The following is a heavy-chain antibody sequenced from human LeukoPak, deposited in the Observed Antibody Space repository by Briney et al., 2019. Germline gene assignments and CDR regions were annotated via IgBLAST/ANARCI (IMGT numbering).Heavy chain of an antibody. Sequence: GASVKVSCKASGYTFTSYGISWVRQAPGQGLEWMGWISAYNGNTNYAQKLQGRVTMTTDTSTSTAYMELRSLRSDDTAVYYCARDLDSMTTVTTVDYWGQGTLVTVSS. CDR3: ARDLDSMTTVTTVDY. CDR1: GYTFTSYG. V-gene: IGHV1-18*01. CDR2: ISAYNGNT. J-gene: IGHJ4*02. D-gene: IGHD4-11*01.